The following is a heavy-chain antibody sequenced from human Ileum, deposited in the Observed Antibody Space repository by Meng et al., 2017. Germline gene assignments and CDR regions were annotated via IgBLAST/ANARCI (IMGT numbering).Heavy chain of an antibody. V-gene: IGHV1-69*10. D-gene: IGHD2-8*01. CDR2: INPMLGQT. CDR3: GRPHAPGNGHYAMAV. CDR1: GGTFSNYP. Sequence: SVKVSCKASGGTFSNYPLSWVRQGPGQGLEWMGGINPMLGQTNYAQRFQGRVTITADDSTSTAYMEMSSLTSAETAVYYCGRPHAPGNGHYAMAVWGRGTTVTVSS. J-gene: IGHJ6*02.